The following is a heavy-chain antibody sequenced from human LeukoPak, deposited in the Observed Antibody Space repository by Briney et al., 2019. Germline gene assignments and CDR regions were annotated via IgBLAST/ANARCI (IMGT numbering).Heavy chain of an antibody. CDR3: AKGSRGYTNYYFDY. CDR2: ISGSGAST. D-gene: IGHD2-2*02. J-gene: IGHJ4*02. Sequence: PGGSLRLSCASSGFSFSGYAMIWVRQGPGKGLELVSTISGSGASTFYADSVRGRFITAKDIPSNIVYLQMNSLRAEATAVYYCAKGSRGYTNYYFDYWGQGTLVTVSS. CDR1: GFSFSGYA. V-gene: IGHV3-23*01.